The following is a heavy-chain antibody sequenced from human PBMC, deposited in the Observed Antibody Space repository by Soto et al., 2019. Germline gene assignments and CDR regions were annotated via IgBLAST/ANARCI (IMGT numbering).Heavy chain of an antibody. V-gene: IGHV1-69*06. J-gene: IGHJ4*02. CDR1: GVTFSSYA. CDR3: AKGAAAGGPTGY. Sequence: SVKVSCKASGVTFSSYAISWVRQAPGQGLERMGGIIPIFGTANYAQKFQGRVTITADKSTSTAYMELSSLRSEDTAVYYCAKGAAAGGPTGYWGQGTLVTVSS. D-gene: IGHD6-13*01. CDR2: IIPIFGTA.